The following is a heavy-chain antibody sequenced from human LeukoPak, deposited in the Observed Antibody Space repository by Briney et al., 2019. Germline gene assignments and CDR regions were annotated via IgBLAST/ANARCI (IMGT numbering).Heavy chain of an antibody. CDR3: ARDRIYHYFDY. J-gene: IGHJ4*02. CDR2: IWYDGGNK. V-gene: IGHV3-33*01. D-gene: IGHD5/OR15-5a*01. CDR1: GFTFSSYG. Sequence: GGSLRLSCAASGFTFSSYGMHWVRQAPGKGLEWVAVIWYDGGNKYYADSVKGRFTISRDNSKNTLYLQMSSLRAEDTAVYYCARDRIYHYFDYWGQGTLVTVSS.